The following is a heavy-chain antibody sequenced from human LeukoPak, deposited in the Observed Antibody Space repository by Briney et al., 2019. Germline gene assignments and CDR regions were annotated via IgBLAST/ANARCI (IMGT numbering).Heavy chain of an antibody. CDR2: INSDGSST. V-gene: IGHV3-74*01. Sequence: GGSLRLSCAASGFTFSSYWMHWVRQVPGKGLVWVSRINSDGSSTSYADSVKGRFTTSRDNAKNTLYVQMNSLRAEDTAVYYCSTGSGHAFDIWGRGTMVTVSS. CDR3: STGSGHAFDI. CDR1: GFTFSSYW. J-gene: IGHJ3*02. D-gene: IGHD3-10*01.